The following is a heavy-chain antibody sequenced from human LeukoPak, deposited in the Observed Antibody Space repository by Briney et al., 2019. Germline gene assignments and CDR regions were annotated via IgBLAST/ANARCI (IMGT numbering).Heavy chain of an antibody. CDR1: GFTFDDYG. J-gene: IGHJ4*02. CDR2: INWNGGST. D-gene: IGHD3-3*01. Sequence: GGSPRLSCAASGFTFDDYGMSWVRQAPGKGLEWVSGINWNGGSTGYADSVKGRFTISRDNAKNSLYLQMNSLRAEDTALYYCARAYDFWSGNYFDYWGQGTLVTVSS. CDR3: ARAYDFWSGNYFDY. V-gene: IGHV3-20*04.